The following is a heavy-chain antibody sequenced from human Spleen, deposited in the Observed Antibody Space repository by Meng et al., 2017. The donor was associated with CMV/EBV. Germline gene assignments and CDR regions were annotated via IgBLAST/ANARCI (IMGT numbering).Heavy chain of an antibody. Sequence: GESLKISCAASGFTFSSYDMNWVRQAPGKGLEWLALIWYDGSDKYYADSVKGRFTISRDNSKNTLYLQMNSLRAEDTAVYYCAKAGDGYKSCFDYWGQGTLVTVSS. CDR2: IWYDGSDK. V-gene: IGHV3-33*06. D-gene: IGHD5-24*01. CDR3: AKAGDGYKSCFDY. J-gene: IGHJ4*02. CDR1: GFTFSSYD.